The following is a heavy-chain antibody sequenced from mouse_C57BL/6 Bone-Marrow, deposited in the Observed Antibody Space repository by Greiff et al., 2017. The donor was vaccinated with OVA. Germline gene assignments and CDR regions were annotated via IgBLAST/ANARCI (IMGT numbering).Heavy chain of an antibody. CDR2: IYWDDDK. Sequence: QVTLKESGPGILQSSQTLSLTCSFSGFSLSTSGMGVSWIRQPSGKGLEWLAHIYWDDDKRYNPSLKSRLTISKDTSRNQVFLKITSVDTADTATYYCARRGGYYYGSSYVRYFDVWGTGTTVTVSS. V-gene: IGHV8-12*01. CDR1: GFSLSTSGMG. D-gene: IGHD1-1*01. CDR3: ARRGGYYYGSSYVRYFDV. J-gene: IGHJ1*03.